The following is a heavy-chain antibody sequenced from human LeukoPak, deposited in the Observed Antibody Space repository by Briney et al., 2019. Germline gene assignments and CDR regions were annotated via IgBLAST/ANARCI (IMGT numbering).Heavy chain of an antibody. CDR2: IFYSGNT. D-gene: IGHD1-1*01. V-gene: IGHV4-59*01. Sequence: PSETLSLTCAVYGGSLSSYCWSWIRQSPGKGLQWIGHIFYSGNTNYNPSLKSRVIISLDTSKNQFSLNLTSVTAADTALYYCARGPTRYYFDYWGQGTLVTVSS. CDR1: GGSLSSYC. CDR3: ARGPTRYYFDY. J-gene: IGHJ4*02.